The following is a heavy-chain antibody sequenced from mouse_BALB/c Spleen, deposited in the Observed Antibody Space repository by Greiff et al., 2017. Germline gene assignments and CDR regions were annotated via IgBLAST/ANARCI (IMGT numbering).Heavy chain of an antibody. CDR3: ARSDYYGYWYFDV. D-gene: IGHD1-1*01. J-gene: IGHJ1*01. V-gene: IGHV3-2*02. CDR2: ISYSGST. CDR1: GYSITSDYA. Sequence: DVKLQESGPGLVKPSQSLSLTCTVTGYSITSDYAWTWIRQFPGNKLEWMGYISYSGSTSYNPSLKSRISITRDTSKNQFFLQLNSVTTEDTATYYCARSDYYGYWYFDVWGAGTTVTVSS.